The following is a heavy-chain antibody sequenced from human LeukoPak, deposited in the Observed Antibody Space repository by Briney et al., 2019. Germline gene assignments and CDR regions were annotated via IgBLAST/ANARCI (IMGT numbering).Heavy chain of an antibody. CDR2: INPGGGST. CDR3: ARDPAYYDSSGYYSSYYFDY. J-gene: IGHJ4*02. CDR1: GYTFTSYY. V-gene: IGHV1-46*01. D-gene: IGHD3-22*01. Sequence: GASVKVSCKASGYTFTSYYMHWVRQAPGQGLEWMGIINPGGGSTSYAQKFQGRVTMTRDTSTSTVYMELSSLRSEDTAVYYCARDPAYYDSSGYYSSYYFDYWGQGTLVTVSS.